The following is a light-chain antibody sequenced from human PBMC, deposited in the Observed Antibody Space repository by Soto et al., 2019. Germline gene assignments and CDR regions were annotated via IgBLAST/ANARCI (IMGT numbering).Light chain of an antibody. CDR3: QSYDSSRSAHV. V-gene: IGLV2-14*02. CDR1: SSDAGSYTL. CDR2: EGS. Sequence: QSVLTQPASVSGSAGLTITISCTGTSSDAGSYTLVSWYQHHPGKAPKLLIYEGSKRPTGVSNRFCGSKSGNTAYLTISGLQAEDEADYYGQSYDSSRSAHVFGTGTKVTVL. J-gene: IGLJ1*01.